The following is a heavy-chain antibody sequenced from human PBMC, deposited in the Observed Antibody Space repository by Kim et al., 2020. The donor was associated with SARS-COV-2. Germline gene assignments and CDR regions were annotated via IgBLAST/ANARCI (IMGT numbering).Heavy chain of an antibody. D-gene: IGHD3-22*01. Sequence: SLKSRVTISVDTSKNQFSLKLSSVTAADTAVYYCVGGDYYDSSGYYYFDYWGQGTLVTVSS. V-gene: IGHV4-34*01. CDR3: VGGDYYDSSGYYYFDY. J-gene: IGHJ4*02.